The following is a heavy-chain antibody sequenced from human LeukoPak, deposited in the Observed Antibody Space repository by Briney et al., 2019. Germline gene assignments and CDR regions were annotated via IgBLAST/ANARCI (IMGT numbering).Heavy chain of an antibody. D-gene: IGHD6-19*01. CDR1: GGSFSGSY. Sequence: SGTLSLTCAVYGGSFSGSYWSWIRQPPGKGLEWIGEINDSENTNYNPSLKSRVTISIDTSKNQFSLTLTSVTAADTAVYYCARGLRYSSGWSFNDYWGQGTLVTVSS. CDR3: ARGLRYSSGWSFNDY. J-gene: IGHJ4*02. CDR2: INDSENT. V-gene: IGHV4-34*01.